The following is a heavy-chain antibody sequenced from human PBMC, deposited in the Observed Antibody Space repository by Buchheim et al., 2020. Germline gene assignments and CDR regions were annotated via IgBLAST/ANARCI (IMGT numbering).Heavy chain of an antibody. CDR2: ISSSTTTI. CDR3: ARDRLGGGF. J-gene: IGHJ4*02. Sequence: EIQLVESGGDLVQPGGSLRLSCAASGFTFSSYAMNWDRQGPGKGLEWIAYISSSTTTIYYADSVEGRLHVSRDNDGNSLYLQMDSLRDGDTAVYYCARDRLGGGFWGQGTL. V-gene: IGHV3-48*02. D-gene: IGHD6-25*01. CDR1: GFTFSSYA.